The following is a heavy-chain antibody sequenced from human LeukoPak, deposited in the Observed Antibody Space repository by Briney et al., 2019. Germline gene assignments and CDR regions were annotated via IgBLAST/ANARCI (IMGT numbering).Heavy chain of an antibody. D-gene: IGHD3-10*01. V-gene: IGHV3-23*01. Sequence: PGGSLTLSCAASGFTFSSYAMSWLRQAPGKGLEWVSYISGSGGSTYYEDSVKGRFTIYRDNSKNTLYLQMNSMRVEDTAVYYCVKDGITVAAGDRRRFDYWGQGTLVTVSS. CDR1: GFTFSSYA. CDR3: VKDGITVAAGDRRRFDY. J-gene: IGHJ4*02. CDR2: ISGSGGST.